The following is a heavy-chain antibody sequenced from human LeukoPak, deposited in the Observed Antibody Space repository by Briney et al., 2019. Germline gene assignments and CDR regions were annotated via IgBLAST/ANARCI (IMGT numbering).Heavy chain of an antibody. CDR1: GGSFSGYY. J-gene: IGHJ5*02. CDR3: ARRHTIGSGSYFFNWFDP. CDR2: INHSGST. Sequence: ETLSLTCSVYGGSFSGYYWSWIRQPPGKGLEWIGEINHSGSTNYNPSLKSRVTISVDTSKNQFSLKLSSVTAADTAVYYCARRHTIGSGSYFFNWFDPWGQGTLVTVSS. V-gene: IGHV4-34*01. D-gene: IGHD1-26*01.